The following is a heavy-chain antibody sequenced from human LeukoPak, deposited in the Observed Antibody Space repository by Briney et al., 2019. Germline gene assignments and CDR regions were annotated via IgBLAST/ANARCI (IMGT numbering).Heavy chain of an antibody. V-gene: IGHV1-69*11. CDR3: ARGCNSASCSFDS. J-gene: IGHJ4*02. Sequence: SVKVSCKASGGIFSSYAVSWVQQAPGQGLEWMGRIIPFLGTTNYAQRFQGRVTITTDESTSTAYMELSGLRSDDTAVYYCARGCNSASCSFDSWGQGTLVTVSS. CDR1: GGIFSSYA. D-gene: IGHD2-2*01. CDR2: IIPFLGTT.